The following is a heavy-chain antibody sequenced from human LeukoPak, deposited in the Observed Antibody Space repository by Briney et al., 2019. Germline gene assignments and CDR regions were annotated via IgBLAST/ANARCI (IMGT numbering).Heavy chain of an antibody. D-gene: IGHD6-19*01. Sequence: PGRSLRLSCAASGFTFSSYGMHWVRQAPGKGQEWVAVIWYDGSNKYYADSVKGRFTISRDNSKNTLYLQMNSLRAEDTAVYYCAKDLYSGIAVAGTLQHWGQGTLVTVSS. CDR2: IWYDGSNK. CDR1: GFTFSSYG. V-gene: IGHV3-33*06. CDR3: AKDLYSGIAVAGTLQH. J-gene: IGHJ1*01.